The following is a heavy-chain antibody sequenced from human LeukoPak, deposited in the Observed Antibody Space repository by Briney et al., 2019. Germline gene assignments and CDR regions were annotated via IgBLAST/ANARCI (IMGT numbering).Heavy chain of an antibody. J-gene: IGHJ4*02. V-gene: IGHV3-7*01. Sequence: GGSLRFSCAASGFSFKDYWMSWVRQAPGKGLEWVADITPDGSGKTYVDSVKGRFTISRDNAKQSLYLQMDTVTAEDTAVYYCVPSCDRKQRSYWGQGILVTVSS. CDR1: GFSFKDYW. CDR3: VPSCDRKQRSY. CDR2: ITPDGSGK. D-gene: IGHD2-21*01.